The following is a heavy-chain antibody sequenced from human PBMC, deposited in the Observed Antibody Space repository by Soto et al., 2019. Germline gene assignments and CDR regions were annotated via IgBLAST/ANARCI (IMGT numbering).Heavy chain of an antibody. Sequence: PGESLKISCKGSGYSCAGYWITWVLQKPGKGLEWMGRIYPGDSHTSYSPSFQGQVTISADKSISHVYLQWSSLKASDTAMYYCARNRLRQYYYGMDVWGQGTTVTVSS. CDR1: GYSCAGYW. CDR2: IYPGDSHT. D-gene: IGHD3-10*01. V-gene: IGHV5-51*01. CDR3: ARNRLRQYYYGMDV. J-gene: IGHJ6*02.